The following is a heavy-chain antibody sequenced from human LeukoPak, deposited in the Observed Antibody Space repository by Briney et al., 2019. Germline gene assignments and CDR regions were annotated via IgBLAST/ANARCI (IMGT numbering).Heavy chain of an antibody. CDR1: GFTFSSYS. CDR3: ARAGAYCSGGSCYSVRSYYYYGMDV. V-gene: IGHV3-21*01. Sequence: GGSLRLSCAASGFTFSSYSMNWVRQAPGKGLEWVSSISSSSSYIYYADSVKGRFTISRDNAKNSLYLQMNSLGAEDTAVYYCARAGAYCSGGSCYSVRSYYYYGMDVWGQGTTVTVSS. J-gene: IGHJ6*02. D-gene: IGHD2-15*01. CDR2: ISSSSSYI.